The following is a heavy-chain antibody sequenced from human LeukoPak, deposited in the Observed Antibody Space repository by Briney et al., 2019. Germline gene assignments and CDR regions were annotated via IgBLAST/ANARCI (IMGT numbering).Heavy chain of an antibody. CDR3: ARLVAAAGYNWFDP. CDR1: GYSFTNYW. D-gene: IGHD6-13*01. Sequence: GESLKISCKASGYSFTNYWIGWVRQMPGKGLEWMGIIYPGDSDTRYSPSFQGQVTISADKSISTAYLQWSSLKALDTAIYYCARLVAAAGYNWFDPWGQGTLVTVSS. CDR2: IYPGDSDT. J-gene: IGHJ5*02. V-gene: IGHV5-51*01.